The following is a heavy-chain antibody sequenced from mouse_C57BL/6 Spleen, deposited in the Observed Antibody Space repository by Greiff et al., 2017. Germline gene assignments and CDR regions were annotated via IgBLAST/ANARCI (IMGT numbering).Heavy chain of an antibody. Sequence: EVKVVESGGGLVQPGGSLKLSCAASGFTFSDYGMAWVRQAPRKGPEWVAFISNLAYSIYSADTVTGRFTISRENAKNTLYLEMSSLRSEDTAMYYCARQDDGYYGWYFDVWGTGTTVTVSS. CDR1: GFTFSDYG. J-gene: IGHJ1*03. V-gene: IGHV5-15*01. CDR3: ARQDDGYYGWYFDV. CDR2: ISNLAYSI. D-gene: IGHD2-3*01.